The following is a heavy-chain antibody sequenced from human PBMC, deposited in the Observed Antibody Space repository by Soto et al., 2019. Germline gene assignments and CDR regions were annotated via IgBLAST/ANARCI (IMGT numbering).Heavy chain of an antibody. CDR2: ISAYNGNT. V-gene: IGHV1-18*04. CDR1: GYTFTSYG. CDR3: AGGSRGIYGMDV. Sequence: QVQLVQSGAEVKKPAASVKVSCKASGYTFTSYGISWMRQSPGQGLEWMGGISAYNGNTNYAQKLQGRVHMTTDPSTSTAYVELRGLRSDDPGVYYCAGGSRGIYGMDVRGQGTPVTVSS. J-gene: IGHJ6*02. D-gene: IGHD3-10*01.